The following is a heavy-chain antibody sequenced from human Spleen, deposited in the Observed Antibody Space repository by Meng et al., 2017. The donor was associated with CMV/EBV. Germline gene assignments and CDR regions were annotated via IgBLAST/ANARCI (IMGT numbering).Heavy chain of an antibody. CDR3: ARESEYSPPYGMDV. CDR1: GFTFSTYD. D-gene: IGHD2/OR15-2a*01. CDR2: ISYDENNK. Sequence: GESLKISCVASGFTFSTYDMNWVRQAPGKGLEWVAVISYDENNKYYAESVKGRFTISRDNSQNTLFLHMTSLRGEDTAVYFCARESEYSPPYGMDVWGQGTRVTVSS. V-gene: IGHV3-30-3*01. J-gene: IGHJ6*02.